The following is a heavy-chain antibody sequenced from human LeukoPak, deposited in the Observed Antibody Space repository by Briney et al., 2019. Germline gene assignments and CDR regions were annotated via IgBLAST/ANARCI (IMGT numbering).Heavy chain of an antibody. V-gene: IGHV3-11*04. CDR2: ISSSGSTI. J-gene: IGHJ4*02. CDR1: GFIFSDYY. Sequence: GGSLRLSCAASGFIFSDYYMSWIRQAPGKGLEWVSYISSSGSTIYYADSVKGRFTISRDNAKNSLYLQMNSLRAEDTAVYYCASRWGPDYYDSSGYFSFDYWGQGTLVTVSS. CDR3: ASRWGPDYYDSSGYFSFDY. D-gene: IGHD3-22*01.